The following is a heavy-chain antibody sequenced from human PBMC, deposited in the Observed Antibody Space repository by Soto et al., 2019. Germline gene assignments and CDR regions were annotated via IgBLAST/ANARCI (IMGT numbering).Heavy chain of an antibody. Sequence: QVQLVESGGGVVQPGRSLRLSCAASGFTFSSNAMHWVRQAPGKGLEWVAVISYDGSNKYYADSVKGRFTISRDNSKNMLYLQMNSLRAEDTAVYYCARWLTSYYDSSGYHLDYWGQGTLVTVSS. D-gene: IGHD3-22*01. CDR1: GFTFSSNA. CDR2: ISYDGSNK. CDR3: ARWLTSYYDSSGYHLDY. V-gene: IGHV3-30-3*01. J-gene: IGHJ4*02.